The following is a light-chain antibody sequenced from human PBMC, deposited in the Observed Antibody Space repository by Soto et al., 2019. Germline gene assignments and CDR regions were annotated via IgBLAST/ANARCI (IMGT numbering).Light chain of an antibody. J-gene: IGKJ4*01. CDR2: GAS. Sequence: EIVLTQSPGTLSLSPGERATLSCRASQSVSSNNLAWYQQKPGQAPRLLIYGASSRATGIPDRFSGSGSGTDFTLTISRLEPEDFAVYYCQQYDSSPFTFGGGTKVEIK. CDR3: QQYDSSPFT. CDR1: QSVSSNN. V-gene: IGKV3-20*01.